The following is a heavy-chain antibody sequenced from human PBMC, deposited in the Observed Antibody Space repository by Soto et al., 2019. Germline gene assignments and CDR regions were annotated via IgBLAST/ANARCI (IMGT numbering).Heavy chain of an antibody. CDR2: FDPEDGET. CDR3: ATDLSSKYYYGSGSFFV. CDR1: GYTLTELS. D-gene: IGHD3-10*01. Sequence: VASVKVSCKVSGYTLTELSMHWVRQAPGKGLEWMGGFDPEDGETIYAQKFQGRVTMTEDTSTDTAYMELSSLRSEDTAVYYCATDLSSKYYYGSGSFFVWGKGTTVTVSS. V-gene: IGHV1-24*01. J-gene: IGHJ6*04.